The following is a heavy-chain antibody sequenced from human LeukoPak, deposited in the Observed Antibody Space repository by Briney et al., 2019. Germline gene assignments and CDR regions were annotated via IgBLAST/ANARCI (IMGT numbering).Heavy chain of an antibody. CDR3: ASLLINFYYGMDV. Sequence: GGSLRLSCAASGFTFSSYSMNWVRQAPGKGLEWVSSISSSSSYIYYADSVKGRFTISRDNAKNSLYLQMNSLRAEDTAVYYCASLLINFYYGMDVWSQGTTVTVSS. J-gene: IGHJ6*02. CDR2: ISSSSSYI. V-gene: IGHV3-21*01. D-gene: IGHD3-16*01. CDR1: GFTFSSYS.